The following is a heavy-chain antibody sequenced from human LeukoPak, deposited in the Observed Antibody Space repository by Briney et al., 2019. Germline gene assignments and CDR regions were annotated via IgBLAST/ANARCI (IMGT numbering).Heavy chain of an antibody. CDR1: GYTLTGLS. V-gene: IGHV1-24*01. Sequence: ASVKVSCKVSGYTLTGLSMHWVRRAPGKGLEWMGGFDPEDGETIYAQKFQGRVTMTEDTSTDTAYMELSSLRSEDTAVYYCATDSTVQYYYDSSGYLYWGQGTLVTVSS. CDR2: FDPEDGET. J-gene: IGHJ4*02. D-gene: IGHD3-22*01. CDR3: ATDSTVQYYYDSSGYLY.